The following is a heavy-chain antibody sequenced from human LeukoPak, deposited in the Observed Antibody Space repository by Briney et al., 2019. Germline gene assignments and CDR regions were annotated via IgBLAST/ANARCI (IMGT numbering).Heavy chain of an antibody. CDR1: GFIFSNAW. J-gene: IGHJ4*02. V-gene: IGHV3-15*01. CDR2: IKRKSDVGTA. Sequence: PGGSLRLSCSASGFIFSNAWMNWVRQAPGKGLEWVGRIKRKSDVGTAEYAAPVKGRFLISRDDSRDMVYLQMNRLKTEDTAVYYCTTDPSVLVVGFWGQGTTVTVSS. D-gene: IGHD2-21*01. CDR3: TTDPSVLVVGF.